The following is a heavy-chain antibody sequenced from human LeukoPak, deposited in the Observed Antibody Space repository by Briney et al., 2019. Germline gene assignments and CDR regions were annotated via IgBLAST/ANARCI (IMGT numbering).Heavy chain of an antibody. CDR3: ARHAVYAGSGWSFDY. J-gene: IGHJ4*02. CDR1: GGSISPYY. V-gene: IGHV4-59*08. Sequence: SETLSLTCTVSGGSISPYYWSWIRQSPGKGLEWLGYIYYSGSGSTNHNPSLKSRVTILVDTSKNQFSLNLSSVTAADTAVYYCARHAVYAGSGWSFDYWGQGTLVTVSS. CDR2: IYYSGSGST. D-gene: IGHD6-19*01.